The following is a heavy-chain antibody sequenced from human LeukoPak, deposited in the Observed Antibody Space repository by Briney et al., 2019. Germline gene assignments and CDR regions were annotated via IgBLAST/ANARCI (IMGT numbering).Heavy chain of an antibody. CDR2: IRGSGDFT. D-gene: IGHD3-10*01. Sequence: GGSLRLSCAASGFTVSSNYMSWVRQAPGKGLEWVSAIRGSGDFTYYADSVKGRFTISRDNSKNTLYLQMNSLRAEDTAVYYCARDREEMVRAPYAFGIWGQGTMVTVSS. CDR3: ARDREEMVRAPYAFGI. J-gene: IGHJ3*02. CDR1: GFTVSSNY. V-gene: IGHV3-23*01.